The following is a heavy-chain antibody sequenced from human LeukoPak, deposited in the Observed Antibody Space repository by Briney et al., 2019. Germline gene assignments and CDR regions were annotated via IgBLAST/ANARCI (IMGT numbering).Heavy chain of an antibody. V-gene: IGHV3-64*01. J-gene: IGHJ4*02. D-gene: IGHD6-13*01. CDR3: ARDMGSSWFGPLDY. Sequence: PGGSLRLSCAASGFTFSRYAMHWVRQAPGKGLQFVSANANSVRGRFTISRDNSKNTLHLQMGSLRAEDMALYHCARDMGSSWFGPLDYWGQGTLVTVSS. CDR1: GFTFSRYA.